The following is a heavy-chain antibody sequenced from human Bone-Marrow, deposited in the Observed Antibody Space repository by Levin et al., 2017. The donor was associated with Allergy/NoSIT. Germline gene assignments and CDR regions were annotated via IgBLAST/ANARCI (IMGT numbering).Heavy chain of an antibody. CDR2: ISHSGST. V-gene: IGHV4-34*01. Sequence: SETLSLTCAVYDGSVSGYYWTWIRQPPGKGLEWLGEISHSGSTYYTPSLKSRLTISLDTSKNQCSLELTSLTDADTAVYFCARIRRTTVVTSSDAYDVWGQGTMVTVSS. CDR1: DGSVSGYY. D-gene: IGHD4-23*01. J-gene: IGHJ3*01. CDR3: ARIRRTTVVTSSDAYDV.